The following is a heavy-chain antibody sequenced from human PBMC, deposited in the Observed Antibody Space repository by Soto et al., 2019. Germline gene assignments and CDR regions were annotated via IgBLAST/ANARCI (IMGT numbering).Heavy chain of an antibody. CDR3: ARDLGLLKCMFDY. J-gene: IGHJ4*02. D-gene: IGHD2-8*01. CDR1: GFSFNSFN. V-gene: IGHV3-21*01. CDR2: ISVSGDNI. Sequence: PGGSLRLSCLASGFSFNSFNMNWIRRAPGRGLEWVASISVSGDNIYYGDSMQGRFTISRDNSKRSVFLDLNSLRVEDTAVYYCARDLGLLKCMFDYWGQGTLVTVSS.